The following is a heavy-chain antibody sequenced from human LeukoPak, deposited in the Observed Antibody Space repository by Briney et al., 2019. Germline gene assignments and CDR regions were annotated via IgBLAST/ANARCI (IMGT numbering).Heavy chain of an antibody. CDR2: IETNGDDT. V-gene: IGHV3-64D*09. CDR1: GFTFSAYA. J-gene: IGHJ4*02. Sequence: GGSLRLSCSASGFTFSAYAMHWVRQAPGKGLEHVSTIETNGDDTYYADSVKGRFTISRDNSKRKLYLQMSSLRAEDTAVYYCVKDLRGGGYYTSFDYWGQGTLVSVS. CDR3: VKDLRGGGYYTSFDY. D-gene: IGHD3-10*01.